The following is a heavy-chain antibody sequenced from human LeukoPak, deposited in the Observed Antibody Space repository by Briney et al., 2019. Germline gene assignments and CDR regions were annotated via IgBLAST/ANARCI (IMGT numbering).Heavy chain of an antibody. Sequence: PGGSLRLSCAASGFTFSSYSMNWVRQAPGKGLEWVSSISSSSSYIYYADSVKGRFTISRDNAKNSLYLQMNSLRAEDTAVYYCAGGLLRFLEWSGGYMDVWGKGTTVTVSS. V-gene: IGHV3-21*01. CDR2: ISSSSSYI. CDR3: AGGLLRFLEWSGGYMDV. CDR1: GFTFSSYS. J-gene: IGHJ6*03. D-gene: IGHD3-3*01.